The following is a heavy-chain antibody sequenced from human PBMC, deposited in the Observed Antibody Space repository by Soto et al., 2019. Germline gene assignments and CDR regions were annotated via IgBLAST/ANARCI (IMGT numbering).Heavy chain of an antibody. CDR2: IYCNDDK. V-gene: IGHV2-5*01. Sequence: QITLKESGPTLVKPTQTLTLTCTFSGFSLSTSGVGVGWIRQPPGKALEWLALIYCNDDKRYSPSLQSRLTIPKDTSKNQVVLTMTNMDPVDTATYYCAHRQGQGQWLVRRQVDWFAPWGQGTLVTVSS. CDR3: AHRQGQGQWLVRRQVDWFAP. J-gene: IGHJ5*02. D-gene: IGHD6-19*01. CDR1: GFSLSTSGVG.